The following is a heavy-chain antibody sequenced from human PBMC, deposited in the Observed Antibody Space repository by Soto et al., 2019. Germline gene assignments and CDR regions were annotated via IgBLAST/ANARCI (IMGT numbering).Heavy chain of an antibody. CDR2: IYYTGSA. V-gene: IGHV4-39*01. J-gene: IGHJ4*02. Sequence: PSETLSLTCTVSGDSINSRTYYWGWIRQPPGKGLDWIGTIYYTGSAYYNPSLKSRVTISVDPPKNQFSLKLSSVTAADTAVYYCARLPTRDKWNFWYFDYWGQGTPVTVSS. D-gene: IGHD1-7*01. CDR3: ARLPTRDKWNFWYFDY. CDR1: GDSINSRTYY.